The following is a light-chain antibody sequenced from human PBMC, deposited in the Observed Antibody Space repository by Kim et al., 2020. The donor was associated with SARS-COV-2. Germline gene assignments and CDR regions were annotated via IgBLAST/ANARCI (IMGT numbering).Light chain of an antibody. V-gene: IGKV3-15*01. CDR1: QSVGSN. CDR2: GAS. CDR3: QQYNDWPRA. Sequence: EIMMTQSPATLSVSPGEGATLSCRASQSVGSNLAWYQQKPGQAPRLLINGASTRATGIPARFSGSGSGTEFTLSISSLQSEDFAVYYCQQYNDWPRAFGQGTKVDIK. J-gene: IGKJ1*01.